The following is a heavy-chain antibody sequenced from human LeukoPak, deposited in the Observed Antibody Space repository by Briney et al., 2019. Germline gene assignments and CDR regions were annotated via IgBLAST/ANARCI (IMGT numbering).Heavy chain of an antibody. CDR1: GFTFSTFW. V-gene: IGHV3-7*03. CDR2: IRHDGSEK. D-gene: IGHD6-13*01. Sequence: GGSLRLSCAASGFTFSTFWMSWVRQAPGKGLEWVANIRHDGSEKYYVDSVKGRFTISRDNAMNSLYLQMNSLRAEDTAIYYCARSLPYGTTWYGRSGFWGQGTLVTVSS. J-gene: IGHJ4*02. CDR3: ARSLPYGTTWYGRSGF.